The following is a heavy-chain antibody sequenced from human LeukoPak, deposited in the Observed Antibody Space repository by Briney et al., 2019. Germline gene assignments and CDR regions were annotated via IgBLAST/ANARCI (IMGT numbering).Heavy chain of an antibody. CDR1: GGTFSSYA. D-gene: IGHD6-19*01. Sequence: ASVKVSCKASGGTFSSYAISWVRQAPGQGLEWMGGIIPIFGTANYAQKFQGRVTITTDESTSTAYMELSSLRSEDTGVYYCARGGMAVAEYYYFDYWGQGTLVTVSS. V-gene: IGHV1-69*05. CDR2: IIPIFGTA. CDR3: ARGGMAVAEYYYFDY. J-gene: IGHJ4*02.